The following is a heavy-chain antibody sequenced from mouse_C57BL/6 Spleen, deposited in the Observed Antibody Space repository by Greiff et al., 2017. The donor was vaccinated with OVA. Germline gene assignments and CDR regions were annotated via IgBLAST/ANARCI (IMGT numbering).Heavy chain of an antibody. V-gene: IGHV1-78*01. Sequence: VMLVESDAELVKPGASVKISCKVSGYTFTDHTIHWMKQRPEQGLEWIGYIYPRDGSTKYNEKFKGKATLTADKSSSTAYMQLNSLTSEDSAVYFCAREDNSSGYVFDYAMDYWGQGTSVTVSS. D-gene: IGHD3-2*02. CDR1: GYTFTDHT. CDR2: IYPRDGST. J-gene: IGHJ4*01. CDR3: AREDNSSGYVFDYAMDY.